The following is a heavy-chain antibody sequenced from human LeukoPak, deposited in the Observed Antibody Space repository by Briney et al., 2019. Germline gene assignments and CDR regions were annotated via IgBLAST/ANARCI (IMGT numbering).Heavy chain of an antibody. Sequence: SETLSLTCTVSGGSISSYYWSWIRQPPGKGLEWIGYIYYSGSTNYNPSLKSRVTISVDTSKNQFSLKLSSVTAADTAVYYCASPYSSSWASFDYWGQGTLVTVSS. D-gene: IGHD6-13*01. CDR2: IYYSGST. V-gene: IGHV4-59*01. CDR3: ASPYSSSWASFDY. J-gene: IGHJ4*02. CDR1: GGSISSYY.